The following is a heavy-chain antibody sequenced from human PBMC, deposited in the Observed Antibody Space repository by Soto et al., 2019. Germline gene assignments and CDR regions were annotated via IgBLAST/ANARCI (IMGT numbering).Heavy chain of an antibody. V-gene: IGHV4-59*08. CDR3: ARHSYDFWSGAYYYYMDV. J-gene: IGHJ6*03. CDR1: GGSISSYY. D-gene: IGHD3-3*01. Sequence: QVQLQEPGPGLVKPSETLSLTCTVSGGSISSYYWSWIRQPPGKGLEWIGYIYYSGSTNYNPSLKSRVTISVDTSKNQFSLKLSSVTAADTAVYYCARHSYDFWSGAYYYYMDVWGKGTTVTVSS. CDR2: IYYSGST.